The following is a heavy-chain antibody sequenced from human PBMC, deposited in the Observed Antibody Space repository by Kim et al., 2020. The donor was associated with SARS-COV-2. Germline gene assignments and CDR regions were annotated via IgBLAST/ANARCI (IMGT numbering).Heavy chain of an antibody. CDR2: ISSSSSYT. CDR3: ARDGEAVAGSFDY. Sequence: GGSLRLSCAASGFTFSDYYMSRIRQAPGKGLEWVSYISSSSSYTNYADSVKGRFTISRDNAKNSLYLQMNSLRAEDTAVYYCARDGEAVAGSFDYWGQGTLVTVSS. J-gene: IGHJ4*02. D-gene: IGHD6-19*01. V-gene: IGHV3-11*05. CDR1: GFTFSDYY.